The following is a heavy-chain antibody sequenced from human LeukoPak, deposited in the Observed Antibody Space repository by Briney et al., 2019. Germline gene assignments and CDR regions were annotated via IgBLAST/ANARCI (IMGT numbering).Heavy chain of an antibody. CDR2: ISGSGGST. CDR1: GVSVSSNY. V-gene: IGHV3-23*01. J-gene: IGHJ4*02. D-gene: IGHD5-18*01. CDR3: AMWIPKKRYFDY. Sequence: PGGSLRLSCAASGVSVSSNYMSWVRQAPGKGLEWVSAISGSGGSTYYADSVKGRFTISRDNSKNTLYLQMNSLRAEDTAVYYCAMWIPKKRYFDYWGQGTLVTVSS.